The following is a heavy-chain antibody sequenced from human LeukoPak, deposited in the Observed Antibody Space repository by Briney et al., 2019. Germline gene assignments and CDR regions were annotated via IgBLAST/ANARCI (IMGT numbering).Heavy chain of an antibody. CDR3: ARDISPRDRSLLTVPIPREIYYYGMDV. J-gene: IGHJ6*02. D-gene: IGHD4-17*01. Sequence: PGGSLRLSCAASGFTFSSYGMHWVRQAPGKGLEWVGVIWYDGSNKYYADSVKGRFTISRDNSKNTLYLQMNRLRAEDTAVYYCARDISPRDRSLLTVPIPREIYYYGMDVWGQGTTATVSS. V-gene: IGHV3-33*01. CDR2: IWYDGSNK. CDR1: GFTFSSYG.